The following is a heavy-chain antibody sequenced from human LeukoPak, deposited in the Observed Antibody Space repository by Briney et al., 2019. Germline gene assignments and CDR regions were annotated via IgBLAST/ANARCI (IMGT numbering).Heavy chain of an antibody. D-gene: IGHD2-21*01. CDR1: GGSISGSAYY. J-gene: IGHJ4*02. V-gene: IGHV4-31*03. CDR2: IFYSGST. Sequence: SQTLSLTCTVSGGSISGSAYYWSWIRQHPGTGLEWIGHIFYSGSTYYTPSLKSRISISVDMSKNQFSLKLSSVTAADTAVYYCARGGKGFPLGLRFDYWGQGSLVTVSS. CDR3: ARGGKGFPLGLRFDY.